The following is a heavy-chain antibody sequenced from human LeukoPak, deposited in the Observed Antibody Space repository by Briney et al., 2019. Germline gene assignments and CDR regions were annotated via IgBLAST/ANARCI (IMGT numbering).Heavy chain of an antibody. D-gene: IGHD2-15*01. CDR3: AKDRGYCSGGSCYLGYYYGMDV. J-gene: IGHJ6*04. CDR2: ISGSAGST. Sequence: GASLRLSCAASGFTFSSYAMSWVRQAPGKGLEWVSGISGSAGSTYYADSVKGRFTISRDNSKSTLYLQMNSLRAEDTAVYYCAKDRGYCSGGSCYLGYYYGMDVWGKGTTVTVSS. V-gene: IGHV3-23*01. CDR1: GFTFSSYA.